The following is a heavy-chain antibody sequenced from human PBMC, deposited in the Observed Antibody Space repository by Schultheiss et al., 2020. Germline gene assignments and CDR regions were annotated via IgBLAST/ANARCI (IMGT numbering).Heavy chain of an antibody. Sequence: SQTLSLTCAVYVGSFSGYYWSWIRQPPGKGLEWIGEINHSGSTNYNPSLKSRVTISVDTSKNQFSLKLSSVTAADTAVYYCARGTWYDFWSGYTNWFDPWGQGTLVTVSS. CDR2: INHSGST. V-gene: IGHV4-34*01. J-gene: IGHJ5*02. D-gene: IGHD3-3*01. CDR3: ARGTWYDFWSGYTNWFDP. CDR1: VGSFSGYY.